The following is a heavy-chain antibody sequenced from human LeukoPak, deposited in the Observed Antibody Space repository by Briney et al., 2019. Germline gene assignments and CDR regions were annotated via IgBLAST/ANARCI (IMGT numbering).Heavy chain of an antibody. CDR1: GFTFSSYA. Sequence: GSLRLSCAASGFTFSSYAMSWVRQAPGKGLEWVSAISGSGGSTYYADSVKGRFTITRDNSKNTLYLQMNSLRAEDTAVYYCAKDRWYQLLRDWFDPWGQGTLVTVSS. CDR3: AKDRWYQLLRDWFDP. CDR2: ISGSGGST. D-gene: IGHD2-2*01. J-gene: IGHJ5*02. V-gene: IGHV3-23*01.